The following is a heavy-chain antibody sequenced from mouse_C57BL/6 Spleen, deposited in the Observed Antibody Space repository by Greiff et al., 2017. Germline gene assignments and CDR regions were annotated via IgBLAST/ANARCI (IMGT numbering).Heavy chain of an antibody. CDR2: IWGDVST. CDR3: ANWDVNAMDY. CDR1: GFSLTSYG. Sequence: VQRVESGPGLVAPSQSLSITCTASGFSLTSYGVSWVRQPPGKGLEWLGVIWGDVSTNYHAALLSRLFISTDNTKRQAFLKLISLQTDDTATYYCANWDVNAMDYWGQGTSVTVSS. D-gene: IGHD4-1*01. V-gene: IGHV2-3*01. J-gene: IGHJ4*01.